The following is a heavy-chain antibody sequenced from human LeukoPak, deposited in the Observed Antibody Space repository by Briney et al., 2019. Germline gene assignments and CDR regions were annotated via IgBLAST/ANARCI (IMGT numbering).Heavy chain of an antibody. CDR1: GFTFSSYW. Sequence: GGSLRLSCAASGFTFSSYWMHWVRQAPGKGLVWISSIKSDGSSASYADSVKGRFTISRDNSKNTLYLQMNSLRAEDTAVYYCAKELIVVVRSTPSWGQGTLVTVSS. CDR2: IKSDGSSA. CDR3: AKELIVVVRSTPS. V-gene: IGHV3-74*01. J-gene: IGHJ4*02. D-gene: IGHD2-2*01.